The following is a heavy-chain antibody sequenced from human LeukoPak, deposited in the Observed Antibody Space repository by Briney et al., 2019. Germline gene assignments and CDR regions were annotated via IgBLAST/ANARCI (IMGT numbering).Heavy chain of an antibody. V-gene: IGHV3-48*02. J-gene: IGHJ4*02. CDR2: TTGSSRTI. CDR3: GRDRGTGWAIDY. CDR1: GFTFSTYS. Sequence: PGRSLRLSCAASGFTFSTYSMIWVRQAPGKGLEWVSSTTGSSRTIYYADSVKGRFTISRDKAKNSLFLQMNSLGDEHTAIYYCGRDRGTGWAIDYWGQGTLVTVSS. D-gene: IGHD6-19*01.